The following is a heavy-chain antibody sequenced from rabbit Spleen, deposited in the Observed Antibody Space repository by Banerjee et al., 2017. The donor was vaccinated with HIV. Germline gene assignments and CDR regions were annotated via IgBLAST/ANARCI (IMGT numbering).Heavy chain of an antibody. Sequence: QSLEESGGDRVKPGASLTLTCTASGVSFSNNYYMCWVRQAPGKGLEWIACIDSGSSGFTYFANWAKGRFTITKTSSTTVTLQMTSLTAADTATYFCARDSGSSFSSYGMDLWGQGTLVTVS. V-gene: IGHV1S40*01. CDR2: IDSGSSGFT. CDR3: ARDSGSSFSSYGMDL. D-gene: IGHD8-1*01. J-gene: IGHJ6*01. CDR1: GVSFSNNYY.